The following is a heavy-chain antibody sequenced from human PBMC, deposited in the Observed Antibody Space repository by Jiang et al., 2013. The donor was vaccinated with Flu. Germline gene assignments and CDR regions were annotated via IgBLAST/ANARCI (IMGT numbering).Heavy chain of an antibody. CDR2: IYHRGST. CDR3: ARAVYYDSSESSMAAFDY. CDR1: GGSISSGSW. V-gene: IGHV4-4*02. J-gene: IGHJ4*02. D-gene: IGHD3-22*01. Sequence: VQLVESGPGLVKPSGTLSLACAVSGGSISSGSWWGWVRQPPGKGLEWIGEIYHRGSTNYNPSLKSRVTISVDKSKSQFSLRLDSVTAADTAVYYCARAVYYDSSESSMAAFDYWGQGTLVTVSS.